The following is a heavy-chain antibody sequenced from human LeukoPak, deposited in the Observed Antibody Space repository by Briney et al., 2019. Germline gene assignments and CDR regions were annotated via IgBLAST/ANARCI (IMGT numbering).Heavy chain of an antibody. CDR1: GGSISSYY. CDR2: IYYSGST. CDR3: ARRVVRATPHDAFDI. D-gene: IGHD1-26*01. J-gene: IGHJ3*02. V-gene: IGHV4-59*12. Sequence: SETLSLTCTVSGGSISSYYWSWIRQPPGKGLEWIGYIYYSGSTNYNPSLKSRVTISVDTSKNQFSLKLSSVTAADTAVYYCARRVVRATPHDAFDIWGQGTMVTVSS.